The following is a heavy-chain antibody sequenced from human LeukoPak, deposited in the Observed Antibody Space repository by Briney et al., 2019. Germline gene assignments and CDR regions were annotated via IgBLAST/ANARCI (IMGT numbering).Heavy chain of an antibody. Sequence: ASVKVSFKASGYTFSSYGVSWVRQAPGQGLEWVGWISAYNDNTNYAQQLQGKVTMTIDTSTSTAYMELRSLRPDDTAVYYCASLVGSYVYWGQGTLVTVSS. D-gene: IGHD1-26*01. J-gene: IGHJ4*02. CDR2: ISAYNDNT. V-gene: IGHV1-18*01. CDR1: GYTFSSYG. CDR3: ASLVGSYVY.